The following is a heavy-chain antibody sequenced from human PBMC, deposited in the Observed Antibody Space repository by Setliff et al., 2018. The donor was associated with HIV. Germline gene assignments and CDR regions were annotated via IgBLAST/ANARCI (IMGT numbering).Heavy chain of an antibody. Sequence: GGSLRLSCAASGFTFSNHVMGWVRQTPGKGLEWVSGISGSGDRINYAGSVNGWFTISRDNSKGILYLQLNSLGAEDTALYYCVILGYCSGGSCFGGSTFYYYMDVWGKGTTVTVSS. CDR3: VILGYCSGGSCFGGSTFYYYMDV. J-gene: IGHJ6*03. D-gene: IGHD2-15*01. CDR1: GFTFSNHV. CDR2: ISGSGDRI. V-gene: IGHV3-23*01.